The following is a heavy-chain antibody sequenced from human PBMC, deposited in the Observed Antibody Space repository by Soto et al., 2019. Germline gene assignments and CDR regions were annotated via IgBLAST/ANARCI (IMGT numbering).Heavy chain of an antibody. Sequence: SVKVSCKASGGTFSSYAISWVRQDPGQGLEWMGGIIPIFGTANYAQKFQGRVTITADESTSTAYMELSSLRSEDTAVYYCAREMKRNSGDIVVVPAAIRGYYYGMDVWGQGTTVTVSS. CDR3: AREMKRNSGDIVVVPAAIRGYYYGMDV. J-gene: IGHJ6*02. D-gene: IGHD2-2*02. V-gene: IGHV1-69*13. CDR2: IIPIFGTA. CDR1: GGTFSSYA.